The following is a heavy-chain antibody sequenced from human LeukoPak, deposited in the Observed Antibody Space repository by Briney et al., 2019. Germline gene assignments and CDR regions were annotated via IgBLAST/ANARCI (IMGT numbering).Heavy chain of an antibody. Sequence: GGSLRLSCAASGFTFDDYGMSWVRQAPGKGLEWVSGINWNGGSTGYADSVKGRFTIPRDNAKNSLYLQMNSLRAEDTALYYCARRGPVGTTGYWFDPWGQGTLVTVSS. V-gene: IGHV3-20*04. CDR3: ARRGPVGTTGYWFDP. J-gene: IGHJ5*02. D-gene: IGHD2-2*01. CDR1: GFTFDDYG. CDR2: INWNGGST.